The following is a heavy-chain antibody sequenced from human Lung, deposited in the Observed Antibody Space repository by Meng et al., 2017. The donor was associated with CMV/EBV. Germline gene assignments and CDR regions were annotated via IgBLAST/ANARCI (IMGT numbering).Heavy chain of an antibody. J-gene: IGHJ4*02. CDR1: GGSISSGSYY. V-gene: IGHV4-61*02. Sequence: QVRLQAAGPGLVKPSQTLSLPCTVSGGSISSGSYYWSWIRQPAGKGLEWIGRIYTSGSTNYNPSLKSRVTISVDTSKNQFSLKLSSVTAADTAVYYCASSMATITFAFDYWGQGTLVTDSS. CDR2: IYTSGST. CDR3: ASSMATITFAFDY. D-gene: IGHD5-24*01.